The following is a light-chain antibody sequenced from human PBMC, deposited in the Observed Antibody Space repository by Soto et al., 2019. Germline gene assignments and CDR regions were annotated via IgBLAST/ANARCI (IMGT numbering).Light chain of an antibody. V-gene: IGLV2-14*01. CDR2: DVS. Sequence: QSALTQPAXXSXXXGXXXTXXXXXXSXXVGGYNYVSWYQQHPGKAPKLMIYDVSNRPSGVSNRFXGSKSGNTASLTISGLQAEDEADYYCSSYTSSSTLVVFGGGTKVTVL. CDR1: SXXVGGYNY. CDR3: SSYTSSSTLVV. J-gene: IGLJ2*01.